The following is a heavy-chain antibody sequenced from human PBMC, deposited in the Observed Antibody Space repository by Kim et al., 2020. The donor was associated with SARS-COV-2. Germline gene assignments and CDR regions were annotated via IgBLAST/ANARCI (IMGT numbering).Heavy chain of an antibody. D-gene: IGHD3-10*01. CDR2: IYYGGST. CDR1: GGSISNYF. CDR3: ARDRELGY. V-gene: IGHV4-59*13. Sequence: SETLSLTCTVSGGSISNYFWSWIRQPPGKGLEWIGYIYYGGSTDYNPSLKSRVTISVDTSRNQFSLRLSSVTAADTAVYYCARDRELGYWGQGTLVTVSS. J-gene: IGHJ4*02.